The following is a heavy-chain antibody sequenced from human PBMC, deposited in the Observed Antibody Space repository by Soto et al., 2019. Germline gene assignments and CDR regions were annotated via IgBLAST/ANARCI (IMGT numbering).Heavy chain of an antibody. Sequence: GGSLRLSCEASGFTFSGYWMSWVRQAPGKGLGWVADIKHDGSVQYYVDSVKGRFTISRDNAKKLLFLQMNGLRAEDTALYYCARATYSNAWYRFDYWGQGVLVTVSS. J-gene: IGHJ4*02. CDR2: IKHDGSVQ. CDR1: GFTFSGYW. CDR3: ARATYSNAWYRFDY. D-gene: IGHD4-4*01. V-gene: IGHV3-7*03.